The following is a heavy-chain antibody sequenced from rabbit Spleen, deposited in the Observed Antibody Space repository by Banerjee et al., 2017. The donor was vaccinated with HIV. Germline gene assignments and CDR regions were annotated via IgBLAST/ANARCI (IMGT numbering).Heavy chain of an antibody. CDR1: GFSLSNNYV. CDR3: ARGADGGYGHGMDL. CDR2: IATGSGST. D-gene: IGHD1-1*01. Sequence: QEQLEESGGGLVKPEGSLTLTCTASGFSLSNNYVMCWVRQAPGKGLEWIACIATGSGSTYYASWAKGRFTISKTSSTTVSLQVTSLTAADTATHFCARGADGGYGHGMDLWGPGTLVTVS. J-gene: IGHJ4*01. V-gene: IGHV1S45*01.